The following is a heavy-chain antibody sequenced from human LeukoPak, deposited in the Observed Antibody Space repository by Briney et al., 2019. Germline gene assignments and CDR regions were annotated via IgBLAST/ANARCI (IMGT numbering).Heavy chain of an antibody. V-gene: IGHV6-1*01. Sequence: SQTLSLTCALSGDSFSSNSAAWNWIRQSPSRGLEWLGRTYYRSKWYNDYAVSVKSRITINPDTSKNQFSLQLNSVTPEDTAVYYCARENAKYSSGWYADYGMDVWGQGTTVTVSS. CDR2: TYYRSKWYN. J-gene: IGHJ6*02. D-gene: IGHD6-19*01. CDR1: GDSFSSNSAA. CDR3: ARENAKYSSGWYADYGMDV.